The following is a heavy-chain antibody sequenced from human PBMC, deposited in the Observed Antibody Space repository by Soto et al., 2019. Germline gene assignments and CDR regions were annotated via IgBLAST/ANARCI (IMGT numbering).Heavy chain of an antibody. CDR2: IIPISGTT. CDR1: GDVFRSYC. J-gene: IGHJ6*04. D-gene: IGHD2-8*01. CDR3: ARVRCFNGLCHTADYGMDV. V-gene: IGHV1-69*01. Sequence: VACKAAGDVFRSYCINCVRHAPGQGVEWMGGIIPISGTTNYAQKFQGRVAITADESTDTVYMELSRMRSEDTAVYFCARVRCFNGLCHTADYGMDVWGKGTTVTV.